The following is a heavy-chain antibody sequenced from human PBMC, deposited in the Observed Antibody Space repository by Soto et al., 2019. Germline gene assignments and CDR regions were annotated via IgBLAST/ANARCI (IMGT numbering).Heavy chain of an antibody. D-gene: IGHD3-16*01. J-gene: IGHJ3*01. CDR2: ISAYNGNT. V-gene: IGHV1-18*01. CDR3: ALEGGGKHSDAFDF. CDR1: GYTFTSYC. Sequence: ASVNVSCKASGYTFTSYCISWVRQAPGQGLEWMGWISAYNGNTNYAQKLQGRVTMTTDTSTSTAYMELRSLRSDDTAVYYCALEGGGKHSDAFDFWGQGTMVTVSS.